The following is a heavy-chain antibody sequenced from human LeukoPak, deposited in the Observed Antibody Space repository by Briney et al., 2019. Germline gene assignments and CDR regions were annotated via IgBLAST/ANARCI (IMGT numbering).Heavy chain of an antibody. D-gene: IGHD4-17*01. Sequence: QTSETLSLTCAVYGGSFSGYYWSWIRQPPGKGLEWIGEINHSGSTNYNPSLKSRVTISVDTSKNQFSLKLSSVTAADTAVYYCAGYDYGDYRFDYWSQGTLVTVSS. V-gene: IGHV4-34*01. CDR1: GGSFSGYY. CDR2: INHSGST. CDR3: AGYDYGDYRFDY. J-gene: IGHJ4*02.